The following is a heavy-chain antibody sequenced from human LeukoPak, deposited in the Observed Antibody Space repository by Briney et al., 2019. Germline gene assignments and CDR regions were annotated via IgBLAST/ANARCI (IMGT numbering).Heavy chain of an antibody. V-gene: IGHV4-4*07. D-gene: IGHD1-26*01. J-gene: IGHJ4*02. CDR2: IYTTGKT. CDR1: GGSISSYY. Sequence: SETLSLTCTVSGGSISSYYWSWIRQPAGKGLEWIGRIYTTGKTDYNPSLKSRVTVSVDTSRNQVSLKLRSVTAADTAVYYCARDVGASNFDYWGQGILVTVSS. CDR3: ARDVGASNFDY.